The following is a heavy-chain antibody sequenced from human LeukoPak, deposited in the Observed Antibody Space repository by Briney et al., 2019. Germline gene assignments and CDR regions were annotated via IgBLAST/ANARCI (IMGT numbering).Heavy chain of an antibody. D-gene: IGHD4-11*01. CDR3: AKDKGEYSNYYYGMDV. V-gene: IGHV3-9*01. CDR1: GFTFDDYA. J-gene: IGHJ6*02. Sequence: GGSLRLSCAASGFTFDDYAMHWVRQAPGKGLEWVSGISWNSGSIAYADSVKGRFTISRDNAKNSLYLQMNSLRAEDTALYYCAKDKGEYSNYYYGMDVWGQGTTVTVSS. CDR2: ISWNSGSI.